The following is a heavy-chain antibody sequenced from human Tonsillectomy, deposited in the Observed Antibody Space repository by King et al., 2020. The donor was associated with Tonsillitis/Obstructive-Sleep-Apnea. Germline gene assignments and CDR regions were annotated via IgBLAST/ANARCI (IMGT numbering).Heavy chain of an antibody. CDR1: GFSFDDFG. D-gene: IGHD3-10*01. Sequence: VQLVESGGGVVRPGGSLRLSCAASGFSFDDFGMSWVRQAPGKGLEWLSGINWNGGSTGYADSGKGRFTISRDNAKNSLYLQMNSLRAEDTALYYCARDLLGAANNYYGSGSPDYWGQGTLVTVSS. V-gene: IGHV3-20*04. CDR3: ARDLLGAANNYYGSGSPDY. J-gene: IGHJ4*02. CDR2: INWNGGST.